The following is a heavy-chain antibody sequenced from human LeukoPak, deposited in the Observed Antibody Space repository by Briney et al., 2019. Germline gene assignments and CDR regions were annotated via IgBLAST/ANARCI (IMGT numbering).Heavy chain of an antibody. CDR3: ARGFPY. Sequence: GGSLRLSCAATGFTFSSFSMHWVRQAPGKGLEWVSVIYSGGSTYYADSVKGRFTISRDNSKNTLYLQMNSLRAEDTAVYYCARGFPYWGQGTLVTVSS. CDR2: IYSGGST. V-gene: IGHV3-53*01. J-gene: IGHJ4*02. CDR1: GFTFSSFS.